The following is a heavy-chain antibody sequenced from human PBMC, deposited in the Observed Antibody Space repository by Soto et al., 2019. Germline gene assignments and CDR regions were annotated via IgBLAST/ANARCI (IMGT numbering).Heavy chain of an antibody. CDR2: IHYNGNT. CDR1: GDSISSYS. J-gene: IGHJ6*02. D-gene: IGHD4-4*01. Sequence: PSETLSLTCTVSGDSISSYSWSWIRQPPGKGLEWIGNIHYNGNTKYSPSLKSRVTMSVDTSKNHFSLKLISVTAADTAVYYCARVGSKSFYYATDVWGQGTTVTVSS. CDR3: ARVGSKSFYYATDV. V-gene: IGHV4-59*01.